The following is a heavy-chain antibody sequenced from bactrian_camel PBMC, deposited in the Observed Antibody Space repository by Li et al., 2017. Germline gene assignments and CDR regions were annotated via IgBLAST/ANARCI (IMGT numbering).Heavy chain of an antibody. CDR2: MYTGTRA. Sequence: QVQLVESGGGSVQVGGSLTLSCVVSGYTSNDYCIGWFRQGPGKARERVVSMYTGTRAYLADSVKGRFTASEGLTKNTLLLRMDNVYSDDTAMYYCAVSDTCAALAFGYWGQGTQVTVS. D-gene: IGHD3*01. J-gene: IGHJ5*01. CDR3: AVSDTCAALAFGY. V-gene: IGHV3S1*01. CDR1: GYTSNDYC.